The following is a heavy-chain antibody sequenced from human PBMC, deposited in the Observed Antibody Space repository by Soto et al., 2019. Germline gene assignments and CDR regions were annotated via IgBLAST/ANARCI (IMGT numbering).Heavy chain of an antibody. CDR2: IWYDGSNK. CDR3: ARDHRAAGEVRYYFDY. Sequence: GGSLRLSCAASGFTFSSYGMHWVRQAPGKGLEWVAVIWYDGSNKYYADSEKGQFTISRDNSKNTLYLQMNSLRAEDPAVYDCARDHRAAGEVRYYFDYWGQGTLVTVSS. D-gene: IGHD3-16*01. CDR1: GFTFSSYG. J-gene: IGHJ4*02. V-gene: IGHV3-33*01.